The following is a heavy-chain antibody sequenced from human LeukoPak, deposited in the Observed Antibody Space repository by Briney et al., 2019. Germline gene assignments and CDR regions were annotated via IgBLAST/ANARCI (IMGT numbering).Heavy chain of an antibody. Sequence: PGGSLRLSCAASGFIFSNAWMSWVRQAPGKGLEWVGRIKSKTDGGTADYAAPVKGRFTISRGDSKKTLYLQMNSLKTEDTAVYYCTTDHPLWFGESHFDYWGQGTLVTVSS. V-gene: IGHV3-15*01. D-gene: IGHD3-10*01. CDR2: IKSKTDGGTA. J-gene: IGHJ4*02. CDR1: GFIFSNAW. CDR3: TTDHPLWFGESHFDY.